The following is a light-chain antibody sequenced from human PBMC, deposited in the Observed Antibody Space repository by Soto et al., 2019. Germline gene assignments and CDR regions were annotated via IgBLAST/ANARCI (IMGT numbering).Light chain of an antibody. Sequence: EIVMTQSPATLSVSPGERATLSCRASQSVGSKLAWYQQKPGQAPRLLIYGASTRATGIPASFSGSGSGTEFTLTISSLQSEDFAVYYCQQYNSWPLTFGGGTEVEIK. V-gene: IGKV3-15*01. J-gene: IGKJ4*01. CDR1: QSVGSK. CDR2: GAS. CDR3: QQYNSWPLT.